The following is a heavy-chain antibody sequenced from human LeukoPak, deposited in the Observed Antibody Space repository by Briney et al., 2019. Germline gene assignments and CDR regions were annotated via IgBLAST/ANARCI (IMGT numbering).Heavy chain of an antibody. CDR1: GGSISSGSYY. CDR2: IYTSGST. CDR3: ARDSIMGSAALFDY. V-gene: IGHV4-61*02. D-gene: IGHD3-16*01. J-gene: IGHJ4*02. Sequence: SQTLSLTCTVSGGSISSGSYYWSWIRRPAGKGLEWIGRIYTSGSTNYNPSLKSRVTISVDTSKNQFSLKLSSVTAADTAVYYCARDSIMGSAALFDYWGQGTLVTVSS.